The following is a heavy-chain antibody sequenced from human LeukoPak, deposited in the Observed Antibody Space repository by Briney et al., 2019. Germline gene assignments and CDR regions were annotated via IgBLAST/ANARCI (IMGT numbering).Heavy chain of an antibody. J-gene: IGHJ6*04. V-gene: IGHV3-30-3*01. CDR3: ASYSNIGDV. D-gene: IGHD2/OR15-2a*01. CDR2: ISYDGSNK. CDR1: GNSLSEIS. Sequence: SCKVSGNSLSEISMHWVRQAPGKGLEWVAVISYDGSNKYYADSVKGRFTISRDNSKNTLYLQMNSLRAEDTAVYYCASYSNIGDVWGKGTTVTVSS.